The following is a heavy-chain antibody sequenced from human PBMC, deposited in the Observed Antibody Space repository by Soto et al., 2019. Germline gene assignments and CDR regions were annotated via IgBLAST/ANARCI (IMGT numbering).Heavy chain of an antibody. V-gene: IGHV3-23*01. Sequence: GGSLRLSCAASGFTFSSYAMSWVRQAPGKGLDWVTGVSGSGGSTYYADSVKGRFTISRDNSKDTLYLQMNSLRAEDTAVYYCVTDSKQRPPVAAFHISGQGTMVTVSS. D-gene: IGHD6-25*01. CDR2: VSGSGGST. CDR1: GFTFSSYA. J-gene: IGHJ3*02. CDR3: VTDSKQRPPVAAFHI.